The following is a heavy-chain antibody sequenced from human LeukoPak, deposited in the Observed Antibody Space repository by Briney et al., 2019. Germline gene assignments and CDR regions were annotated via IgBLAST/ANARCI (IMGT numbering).Heavy chain of an antibody. CDR2: ISGSGGST. CDR1: GFTFSSYA. V-gene: IGHV3-23*01. Sequence: GGSLRLSCAASGFTFSSYAMSWVRQAPGKGLEWVSAISGSGGSTYYADSVKGRFTISRDNSKNTLYLQMNSLRAEDTAVYYCAKDLRALGGVATGFDYWGQGTLVTVSS. D-gene: IGHD5-12*01. CDR3: AKDLRALGGVATGFDY. J-gene: IGHJ4*02.